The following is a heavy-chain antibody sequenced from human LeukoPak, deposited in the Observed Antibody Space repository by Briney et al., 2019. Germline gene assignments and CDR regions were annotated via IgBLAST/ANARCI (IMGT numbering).Heavy chain of an antibody. CDR3: ARHPPYGSGSWGSYCFDY. J-gene: IGHJ4*02. V-gene: IGHV4-39*01. Sequence: KPSETLSLTCTVSGGSLSSSNYYWRWIRQPPGKGLEWIGRIYYNGSTFYSPSLKSRVTISVDTSKNQFSLKLSSVTAADTAVYYCARHPPYGSGSWGSYCFDYWGQGNLVTVSS. D-gene: IGHD3-10*01. CDR2: IYYNGST. CDR1: GGSLSSSNYY.